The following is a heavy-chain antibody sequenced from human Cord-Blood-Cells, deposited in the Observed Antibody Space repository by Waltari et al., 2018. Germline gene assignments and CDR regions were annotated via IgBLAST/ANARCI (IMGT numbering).Heavy chain of an antibody. CDR3: ARDFPDDYSNYDAFDI. V-gene: IGHV4-31*03. D-gene: IGHD4-4*01. J-gene: IGHJ3*02. Sequence: QVQLQESGPGLVKPSQTLSLTCTVSGGSISSGGYYWSWIRQHPGKGLEWIGYIYYSGSTYYNPSLKSRVTRSVDTSKNQFSLKLSSVTAADTAVYYCARDFPDDYSNYDAFDIWGQGTMVTVSS. CDR1: GGSISSGGYY. CDR2: IYYSGST.